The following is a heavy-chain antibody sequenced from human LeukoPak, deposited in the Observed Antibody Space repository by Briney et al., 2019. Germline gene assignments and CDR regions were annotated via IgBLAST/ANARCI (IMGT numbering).Heavy chain of an antibody. Sequence: GGSLRLSCAASGFTFSSYAMHWVRQAPGKGLEWVAVISYDGSNKYYADSVKGRFTISRDNSKNTLYLQMNTLRPEDTAVYYCARERQNKDFWSGGDYWGQGTLVTVSS. V-gene: IGHV3-30-3*01. J-gene: IGHJ4*02. CDR1: GFTFSSYA. CDR3: ARERQNKDFWSGGDY. CDR2: ISYDGSNK. D-gene: IGHD3-3*01.